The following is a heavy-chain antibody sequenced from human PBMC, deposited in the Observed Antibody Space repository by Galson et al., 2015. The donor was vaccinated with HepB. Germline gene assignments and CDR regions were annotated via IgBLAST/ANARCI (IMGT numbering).Heavy chain of an antibody. Sequence: PALVKPTQTLTLTCTFSGFSLSTTPMCVTWIRQPPGKALEWLALIDWDDDKYYSTSLKTRLTISKDTSKNKVVLTMTNMDPVDTATYYCARARYYYDTSGFHAFDIWGLGTMVTVSS. D-gene: IGHD3-22*01. CDR2: IDWDDDK. J-gene: IGHJ3*02. V-gene: IGHV2-70*01. CDR3: ARARYYYDTSGFHAFDI. CDR1: GFSLSTTPMC.